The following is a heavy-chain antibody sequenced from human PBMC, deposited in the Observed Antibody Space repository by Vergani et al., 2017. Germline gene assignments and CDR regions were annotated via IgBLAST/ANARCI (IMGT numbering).Heavy chain of an antibody. CDR2: ISSGGGYI. J-gene: IGHJ1*01. CDR3: TIAWGLYYLHGEYFQY. Sequence: EVQLLESGGGLVQPGGSRRLSCAGAGFTFDTYTMAYVRQAPGKGLEWVATISSGGGYIFYADSVKGRFTISRDNSKNTLFLQMNSLKDEDTAVYYCTIAWGLYYLHGEYFQYWGRGTLVSVSS. V-gene: IGHV3-23*01. CDR1: GFTFDTYT. D-gene: IGHD3-10*01.